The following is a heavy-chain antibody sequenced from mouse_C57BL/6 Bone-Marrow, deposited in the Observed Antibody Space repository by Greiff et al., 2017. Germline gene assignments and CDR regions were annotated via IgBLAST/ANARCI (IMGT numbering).Heavy chain of an antibody. V-gene: IGHV1-4*01. CDR2: INPSSGYT. CDR3: AGYDWAFAY. J-gene: IGHJ3*01. Sequence: QVQLQQSGAELARPGASVKMSRKASGYTFTSYTMHWVKQRPGQGLEWIGYINPSSGYTKYNQKFKDKATLTADKSSSTAYMQLSSVTSEDSAVYYCAGYDWAFAYWGQGTLVTVSA. D-gene: IGHD2-12*01. CDR1: GYTFTSYT.